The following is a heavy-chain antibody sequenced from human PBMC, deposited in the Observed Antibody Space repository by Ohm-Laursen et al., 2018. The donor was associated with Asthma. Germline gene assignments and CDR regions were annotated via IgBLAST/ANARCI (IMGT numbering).Heavy chain of an antibody. V-gene: IGHV3-33*06. CDR3: AKDREMTTIDY. Sequence: SLRLSCTASGFTFSSYGMHWVRQAPGKGLEWVAVIWYDGSNKYYADSVKGRFTISRDNSKNTLYLQMNSLRAEDTAVYYCAKDREMTTIDYWGQGTLVTVSS. CDR2: IWYDGSNK. D-gene: IGHD4-17*01. CDR1: GFTFSSYG. J-gene: IGHJ4*02.